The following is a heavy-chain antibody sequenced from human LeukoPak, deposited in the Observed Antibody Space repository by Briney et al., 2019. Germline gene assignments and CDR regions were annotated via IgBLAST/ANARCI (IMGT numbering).Heavy chain of an antibody. D-gene: IGHD2/OR15-2a*01. CDR3: ASSKLFQDAFDI. CDR2: IYYSGST. Sequence: SETLSLTCTVSGGSISSSSYYWGWIRQPPWKGLEWIGSIYYSGSTYYNPSLKSRVTISVDTSKNQFSLKLSSVTAADTAVYYCASSKLFQDAFDIWGQGTMVTVSS. CDR1: GGSISSSSYY. J-gene: IGHJ3*02. V-gene: IGHV4-39*01.